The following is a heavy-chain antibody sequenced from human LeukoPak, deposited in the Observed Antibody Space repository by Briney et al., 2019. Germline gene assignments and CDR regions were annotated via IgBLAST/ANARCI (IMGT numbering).Heavy chain of an antibody. CDR2: ISGSGGST. V-gene: IGHV3-23*01. CDR3: AKGIGIYSGYVGVY. D-gene: IGHD5-12*01. J-gene: IGHJ4*02. Sequence: GALRLSCAASGFTFSSYAMSWVRQAPGKGLEWASAISGSGGSTYYADSVKGRFTISRDNSKNTLYLQMNSLRAEDTAVYYCAKGIGIYSGYVGVYWGQGTLVTVSS. CDR1: GFTFSSYA.